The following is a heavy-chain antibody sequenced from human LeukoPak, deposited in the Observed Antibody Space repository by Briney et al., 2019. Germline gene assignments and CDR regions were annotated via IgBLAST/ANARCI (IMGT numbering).Heavy chain of an antibody. CDR1: GFTFTSYW. D-gene: IGHD4-23*01. Sequence: GGSLRLSCAASGFTFTSYWMNWVRQAPGKGLVWVSRIASDGSSTTYADSVKGRFSISRDNAKNTLYLQMNSLRVEDTAVYYCARGRPHGNDYWGQGTLVTVSS. J-gene: IGHJ4*02. CDR3: ARGRPHGNDY. CDR2: IASDGSST. V-gene: IGHV3-74*01.